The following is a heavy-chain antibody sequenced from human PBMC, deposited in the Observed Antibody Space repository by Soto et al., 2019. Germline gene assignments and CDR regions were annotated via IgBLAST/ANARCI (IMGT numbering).Heavy chain of an antibody. CDR2: IIPILGIA. Sequence: ASVKVSCKASGGTFRSYTISWVRQAPGQGLEWMGRIIPILGIANYAQKFQGRVTITADKSTSTAYMELSSLRSEDTAVYYCSTYGSGTRDAFDIWGQGTMVTVSS. V-gene: IGHV1-69*02. CDR3: STYGSGTRDAFDI. CDR1: GGTFRSYT. D-gene: IGHD3-10*01. J-gene: IGHJ3*02.